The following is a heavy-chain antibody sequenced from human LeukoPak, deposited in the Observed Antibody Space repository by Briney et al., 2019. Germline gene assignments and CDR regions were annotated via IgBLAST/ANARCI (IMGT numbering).Heavy chain of an antibody. CDR1: GDSISNYY. J-gene: IGHJ2*01. V-gene: IGHV4-4*07. Sequence: SETLSLTCTVSGDSISNYYWSWIRQPAGKGLEWIGRIYPSGITNHNPSLKSRVTMSVDTSKNQFSLELRSVTVADTAVYYCVRRDSSTYWYFDLWGRGTLVTVSS. D-gene: IGHD6-13*01. CDR3: VRRDSSTYWYFDL. CDR2: IYPSGIT.